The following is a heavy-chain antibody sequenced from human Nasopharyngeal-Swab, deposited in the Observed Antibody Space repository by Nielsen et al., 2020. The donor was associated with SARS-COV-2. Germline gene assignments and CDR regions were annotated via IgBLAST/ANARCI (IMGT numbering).Heavy chain of an antibody. V-gene: IGHV1-46*01. Sequence: ASVKVSCKASGGTFSSYAISRVRQAPGQGLEWMGIINPSGGSTSYAQKFQGRVTMTRDTSTSTVYMELSSLRSEDTAVYYCASWDGFSLYYGMDVWGQGTTVTVSS. CDR1: GGTFSSYA. J-gene: IGHJ6*02. CDR3: ASWDGFSLYYGMDV. CDR2: INPSGGST. D-gene: IGHD3-3*01.